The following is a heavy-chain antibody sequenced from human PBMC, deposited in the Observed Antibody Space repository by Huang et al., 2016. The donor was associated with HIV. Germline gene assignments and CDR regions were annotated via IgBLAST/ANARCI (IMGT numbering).Heavy chain of an antibody. CDR1: GYTFDSYG. CDR3: ARDATGYGTGWSTEFDY. V-gene: IGHV1-18*04. CDR2: IGRHSGKT. Sequence: HVQLVQSGADVKKPGASVKVSCKASGYTFDSYGITWVRQAPGQGLEWMGWIGRHSGKTNQAPKLQGRVTMTTDTTTSTAYMELRILTSDDTAVYYCARDATGYGTGWSTEFDYWGQGTLVTVSS. D-gene: IGHD6-19*01. J-gene: IGHJ4*02.